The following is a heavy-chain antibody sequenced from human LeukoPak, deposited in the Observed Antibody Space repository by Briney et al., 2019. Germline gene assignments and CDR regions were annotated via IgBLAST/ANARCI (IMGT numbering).Heavy chain of an antibody. CDR2: ISSSSSYV. V-gene: IGHV3-21*01. CDR1: GFTFSSYS. Sequence: GGSLRLSCAASGFTFSSYSMNWVRQAPGKGLEWVSSISSSSSYVYYADSVKGRFTISRDNAKNSLYLQMNSLRAEDTAVYYCARSFLSIAAAATDYWGQGALVTVSS. J-gene: IGHJ4*02. CDR3: ARSFLSIAAAATDY. D-gene: IGHD6-13*01.